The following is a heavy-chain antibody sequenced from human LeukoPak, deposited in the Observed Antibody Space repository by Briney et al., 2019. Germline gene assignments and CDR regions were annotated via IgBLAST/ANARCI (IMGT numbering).Heavy chain of an antibody. J-gene: IGHJ4*02. CDR1: GYSLTSYW. D-gene: IGHD3-22*01. Sequence: GESLKISCKGSGYSLTSYWIAWVRQMPGKGLEWMGIIYPGDPDTRYSPSFQDQVTISVDKSINTAYLHWSSLKASDTAMYYCARPDSSGYYGSYFDYWGQGTLVTVSS. CDR3: ARPDSSGYYGSYFDY. CDR2: IYPGDPDT. V-gene: IGHV5-51*01.